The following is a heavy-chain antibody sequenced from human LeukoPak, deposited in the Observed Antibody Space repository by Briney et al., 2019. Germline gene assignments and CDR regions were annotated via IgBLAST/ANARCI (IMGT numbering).Heavy chain of an antibody. CDR3: ARASDGYAFDI. D-gene: IGHD3-10*01. CDR2: IYYSGST. V-gene: IGHV4-30-4*08. J-gene: IGHJ3*02. CDR1: GGSISSYY. Sequence: SETLSLTCTVSGGSISSYYWSWIRQPPGKGLEWIGYIYYSGSTYYSPSLKSRVTISVDTSKNQFSLKLSSVTAADTAVYYCARASDGYAFDIWGQGTMVTVSS.